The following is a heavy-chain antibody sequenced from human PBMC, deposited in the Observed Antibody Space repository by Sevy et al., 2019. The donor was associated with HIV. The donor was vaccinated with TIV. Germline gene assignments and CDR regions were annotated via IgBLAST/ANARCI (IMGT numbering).Heavy chain of an antibody. D-gene: IGHD2-15*01. J-gene: IGHJ3*02. V-gene: IGHV1-2*02. CDR3: ASVFPYCSGGSCYSPYDAFDI. CDR2: INPNSGST. Sequence: ASVKVSGKASGYTFTGHYMHWVRQAPGQGLEWMGCINPNSGSTDYAQKYQGRVTLTRDTSISTAYLELSRLTSDDTAVYYCASVFPYCSGGSCYSPYDAFDIWGQGTMVTVSS. CDR1: GYTFTGHY.